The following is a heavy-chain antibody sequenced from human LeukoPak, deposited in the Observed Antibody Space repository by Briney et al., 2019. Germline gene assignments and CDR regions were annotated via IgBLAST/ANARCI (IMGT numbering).Heavy chain of an antibody. CDR2: ISGSGGST. CDR3: AKLFERVVPAAYDY. CDR1: GFTFSSYA. Sequence: GGSLRLSCAASGFTFSSYAMSWVRQAPGKGLEWVSAISGSGGSTYYADSVKGRFTISRDNSKNTLYLQMNSLGAEDTAVYYCAKLFERVVPAAYDYWGQGTLVTVSS. V-gene: IGHV3-23*01. J-gene: IGHJ4*02. D-gene: IGHD2-2*01.